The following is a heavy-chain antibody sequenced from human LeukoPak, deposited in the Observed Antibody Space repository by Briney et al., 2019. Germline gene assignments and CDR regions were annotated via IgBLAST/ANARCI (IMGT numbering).Heavy chain of an antibody. CDR3: ARDLVIIVVVPAAGYMDV. CDR1: GFTFSSYA. V-gene: IGHV3-23*01. Sequence: GGSLRLSCAASGFTFSSYAMRWVRQAPGKGLEWVSAISGSGGSTYYADSVKGRFTISRDNSKNTLYLQMNSLRAEDTAVYYCARDLVIIVVVPAAGYMDVWGKGTTVTVSS. J-gene: IGHJ6*03. CDR2: ISGSGGST. D-gene: IGHD2-2*01.